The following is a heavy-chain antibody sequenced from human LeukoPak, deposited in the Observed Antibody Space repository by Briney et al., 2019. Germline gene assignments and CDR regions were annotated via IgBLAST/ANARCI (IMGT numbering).Heavy chain of an antibody. CDR2: FDPGDDET. V-gene: IGHV1-24*01. CDR1: GYTFTGYS. J-gene: IGHJ5*01. D-gene: IGHD1-26*01. Sequence: ASVKVSCKASGYTFTGYSVHWVRQAPGQGLEWMGGFDPGDDETIYAQKFQGRVTMTEDTSTDTAYLELSSLRSEDTAVYFCATEKDLLLDSWGQGTPVTVSS. CDR3: ATEKDLLLDS.